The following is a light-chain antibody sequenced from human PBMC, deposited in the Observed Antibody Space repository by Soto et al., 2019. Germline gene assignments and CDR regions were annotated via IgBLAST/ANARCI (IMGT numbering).Light chain of an antibody. CDR1: SSDIGGYNY. V-gene: IGLV2-14*01. Sequence: QSALTQPASVSGSPGQSITISCTGTSSDIGGYNYVSWYQQHPGKAPKLMIYDVSYRPSGVSNRFSGSKSGNTASLTISGLQAEDEAAYYCSSYATYSSDVLFGGGTKVTVL. CDR2: DVS. J-gene: IGLJ2*01. CDR3: SSYATYSSDVL.